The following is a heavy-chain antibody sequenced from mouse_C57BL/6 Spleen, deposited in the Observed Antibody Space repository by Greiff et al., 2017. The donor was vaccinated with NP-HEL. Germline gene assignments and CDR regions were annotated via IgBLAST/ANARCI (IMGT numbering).Heavy chain of an antibody. Sequence: QVQLQQPGAELVMPGASVKLSCKASGYTFTSYWMHWVKQRPGQGLEWIGEIDPSDSYTNYNQKFKGKSTLTVDKSSSTAYMQLSSLTSADSAVYYWARRVYGNYLLLAMDYWGQGTSVTVSS. CDR3: ARRVYGNYLLLAMDY. D-gene: IGHD2-1*01. CDR2: IDPSDSYT. J-gene: IGHJ4*01. CDR1: GYTFTSYW. V-gene: IGHV1-69*01.